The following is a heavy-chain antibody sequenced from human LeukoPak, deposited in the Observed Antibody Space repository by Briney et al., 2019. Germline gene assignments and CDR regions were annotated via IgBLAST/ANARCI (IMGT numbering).Heavy chain of an antibody. CDR3: VKDRVGQQQVVRGLDC. V-gene: IGHV3-23*01. CDR1: GFTFSSYA. Sequence: PGGSLRLSCAASGFTFSSYAMSWVRQAPGKGLEWVSAISGSGGSTYYADSVKGRFTISRDNSKNTLYLEMNSLRAEDTAVYYCVKDRVGQQQVVRGLDCWGQGTLVTVSS. D-gene: IGHD1/OR15-1a*01. J-gene: IGHJ4*02. CDR2: ISGSGGST.